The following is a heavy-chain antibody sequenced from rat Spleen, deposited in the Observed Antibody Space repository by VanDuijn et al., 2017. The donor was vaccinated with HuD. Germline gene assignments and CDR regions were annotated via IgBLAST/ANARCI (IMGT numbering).Heavy chain of an antibody. CDR1: GFTFSNYG. CDR2: IGNGNHNT. CDR3: TRNWDY. J-gene: IGHJ3*01. Sequence: EVQLVESGGGLVHPGRSLKLSCVASGFTFSNYGMAWVCQAPTKGLEGVASIGNGNHNTYYRDSVKGRFTISRENAKNTLYLQMDNVRSEDTATYYCTRNWDYWGQGTLVTVSS. V-gene: IGHV5S13*01. D-gene: IGHD3-6*01.